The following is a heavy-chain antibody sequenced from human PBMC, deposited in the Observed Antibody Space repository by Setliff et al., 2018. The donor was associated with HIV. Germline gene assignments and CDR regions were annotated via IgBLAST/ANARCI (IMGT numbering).Heavy chain of an antibody. D-gene: IGHD1-26*01. CDR1: GGSFSSYY. J-gene: IGHJ3*02. CDR2: INHSGST. Sequence: SETLSLTCAVYGGSFSSYYWSWIRQPPGKGLEWIGEINHSGSTNYSPSLKSRVTISVDTSKNQFSLKLPSVTAADTAVYYCARDSGGSPLLDAFDIWGQGTMVTVSS. V-gene: IGHV4-34*01. CDR3: ARDSGGSPLLDAFDI.